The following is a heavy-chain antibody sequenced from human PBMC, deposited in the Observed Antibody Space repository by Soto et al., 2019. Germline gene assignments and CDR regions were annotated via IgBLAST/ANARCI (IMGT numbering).Heavy chain of an antibody. Sequence: PGGSLRLSCAASGFTFSSYAMHWVRQAPGKGLEWVAVISYDGSNKYYADSVKGRFTISRDNSKNTLYLQMNSLRAEDTAVYYCARGTRLTDLDYWGQGTLVTVSS. CDR1: GFTFSSYA. V-gene: IGHV3-30-3*01. CDR3: ARGTRLTDLDY. J-gene: IGHJ4*02. CDR2: ISYDGSNK. D-gene: IGHD2-21*02.